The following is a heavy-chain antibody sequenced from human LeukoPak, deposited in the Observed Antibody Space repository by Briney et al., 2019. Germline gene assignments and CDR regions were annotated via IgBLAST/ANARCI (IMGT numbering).Heavy chain of an antibody. Sequence: GGSLRLSCVASGFTFSDYAMNWVRQAPGKGLEWVSTFKTKYSQVYYAESVRGRFTISTDNSEKTVYLQMNSLRAEDTAVYYCARGPSSSWDYFDYWGQGTLVTVSS. D-gene: IGHD6-13*01. CDR3: ARGPSSSWDYFDY. CDR1: GFTFSDYA. CDR2: FKTKYSQV. V-gene: IGHV3-23*05. J-gene: IGHJ4*02.